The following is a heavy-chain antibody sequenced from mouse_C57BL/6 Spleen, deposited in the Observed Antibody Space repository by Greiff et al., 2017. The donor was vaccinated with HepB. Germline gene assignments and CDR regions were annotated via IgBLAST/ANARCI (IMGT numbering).Heavy chain of an antibody. CDR1: GFTFSSYG. CDR3: ARQGIYYYGSSDY. D-gene: IGHD1-1*01. Sequence: DVMLVESGGDLEKPGGSLKLSCAASGFTFSSYGMSWVRQTPDKRLEWVATISSGGSYTYYPDSVKGRFTISRDNAKNTLYLQMSSLKSEDTAMYYCARQGIYYYGSSDYWGQGTTLTVSS. V-gene: IGHV5-6*02. J-gene: IGHJ2*01. CDR2: ISSGGSYT.